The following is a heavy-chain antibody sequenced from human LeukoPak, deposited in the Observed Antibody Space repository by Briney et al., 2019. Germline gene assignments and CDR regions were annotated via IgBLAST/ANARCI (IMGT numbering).Heavy chain of an antibody. V-gene: IGHV4-39*01. Sequence: SETLSLTCTVSGASLSVSGRNWGWVRRPPGKGLEWIASIYYSGSTYYSPSLESRVTISVDTSKNQFSLKLSSVTAADTAVYYCARRVRLLWFGRSIDYFDYWGQGTLVTVSS. CDR2: IYYSGST. CDR3: ARRVRLLWFGRSIDYFDY. CDR1: GASLSVSGRN. J-gene: IGHJ4*02. D-gene: IGHD3-10*01.